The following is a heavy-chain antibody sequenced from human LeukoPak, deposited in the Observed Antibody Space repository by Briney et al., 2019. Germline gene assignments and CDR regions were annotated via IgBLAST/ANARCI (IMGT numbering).Heavy chain of an antibody. V-gene: IGHV3-7*01. CDR3: ARQRGSGCLDY. CDR2: IKQDGSET. CDR1: RFTLSNYW. Sequence: GGSLRLPCAASRFTLSNYWMSWVRQAPGKGLEWVANIKQDGSETYYVDSVKGRFTISRDNAKNSLSLQMNSLRAEDTAVYYCARQRGSGCLDYWGQGTLVTVSS. D-gene: IGHD6-19*01. J-gene: IGHJ4*02.